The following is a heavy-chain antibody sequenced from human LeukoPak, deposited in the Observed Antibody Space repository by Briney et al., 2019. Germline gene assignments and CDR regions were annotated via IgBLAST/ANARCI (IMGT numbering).Heavy chain of an antibody. Sequence: GGSLRLSCAASGFTFSSYAMGWVRQAPGKGLEWVSAISGSGGSTYYADSVKGRFTISRDNSKNTLYLQMNSLRAEDTAVYYCAKDQSSGWPAALDYWGQGTLVTVSS. V-gene: IGHV3-23*01. CDR2: ISGSGGST. J-gene: IGHJ4*02. CDR3: AKDQSSGWPAALDY. CDR1: GFTFSSYA. D-gene: IGHD6-19*01.